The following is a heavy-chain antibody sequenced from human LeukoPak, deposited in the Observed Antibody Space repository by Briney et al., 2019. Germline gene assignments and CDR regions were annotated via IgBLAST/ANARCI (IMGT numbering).Heavy chain of an antibody. CDR1: GGPISSTSHY. V-gene: IGHV4-39*07. D-gene: IGHD6-13*01. Sequence: SETLSLTCTVSGGPISSTSHYWGWIRQPPGKGLEWIGSIYYSGNTYYNPSLKSRVTISLDMSKKQFSLRLSSVTAADTAVYYCARDISSSWSTFDYRGQGTLVTVSS. J-gene: IGHJ4*02. CDR2: IYYSGNT. CDR3: ARDISSSWSTFDY.